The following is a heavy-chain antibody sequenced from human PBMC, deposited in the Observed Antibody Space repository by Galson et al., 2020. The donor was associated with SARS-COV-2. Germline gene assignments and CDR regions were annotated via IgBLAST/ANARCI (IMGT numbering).Heavy chain of an antibody. CDR3: AREGQSGTGGFDY. J-gene: IGHJ4*02. CDR2: TYYRSKWYN. D-gene: IGHD1-1*01. Sequence: SQTLSLTCVISGDSVSSNTAAWNWIRQSPSRGLEWLGRTYYRSKWYNDYTVSVESRITINPQTSKNQFSLQLNSVTPEDTAVYYCAREGQSGTGGFDYWGQGTLVTVSS. V-gene: IGHV6-1*01. CDR1: GDSVSSNTAA.